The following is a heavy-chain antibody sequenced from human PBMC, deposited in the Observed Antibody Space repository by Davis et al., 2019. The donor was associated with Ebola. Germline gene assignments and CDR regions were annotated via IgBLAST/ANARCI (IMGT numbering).Heavy chain of an antibody. CDR1: GYTFTSYA. CDR3: ARCGLRFLEWLSGMDV. D-gene: IGHD3-3*01. Sequence: ASVKVSCKASGYTFTSYAMHWVRQAPGQRLEWMGWINAGNGNTKYSQKFQGRVTITRDTSASTAYMELSSLRSEDTAVYYCARCGLRFLEWLSGMDVWGQGTTVTVSS. V-gene: IGHV1-3*01. CDR2: INAGNGNT. J-gene: IGHJ6*02.